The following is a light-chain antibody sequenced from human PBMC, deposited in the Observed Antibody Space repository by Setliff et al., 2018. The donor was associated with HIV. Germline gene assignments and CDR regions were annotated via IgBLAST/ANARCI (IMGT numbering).Light chain of an antibody. V-gene: IGLV2-14*01. Sequence: QSVLTQPASVSGSPGQSITISCTGTSSDVGAYNYVSWYQQHPGKAPQLLIYEVTNRPSGVSNRFSGSKSGNTASLTISGPQAEDEADYYCSSYSINSTPYVFGTGTKVTVL. CDR3: SSYSINSTPYV. J-gene: IGLJ1*01. CDR2: EVT. CDR1: SSDVGAYNY.